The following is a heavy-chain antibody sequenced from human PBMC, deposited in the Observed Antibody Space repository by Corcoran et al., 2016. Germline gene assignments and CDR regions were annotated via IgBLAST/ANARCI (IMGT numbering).Heavy chain of an antibody. CDR2: ISSSSSTI. V-gene: IGHV3-48*04. CDR1: GFTFSSYS. Sequence: EVQLVESGGGLVQPGGSLRLSCAASGFTFSSYSMNWVRQAPGKGLEWVSYISSSSSTIDYADSGKGRFTISRDNAKNSLYLQIKSLRAEDTAVYYCARGLYGSGSYAVDDWGQGTLVTVSS. CDR3: ARGLYGSGSYAVDD. D-gene: IGHD3-10*01. J-gene: IGHJ4*02.